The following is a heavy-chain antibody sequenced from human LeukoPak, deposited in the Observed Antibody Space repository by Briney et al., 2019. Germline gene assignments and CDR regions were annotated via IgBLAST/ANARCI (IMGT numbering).Heavy chain of an antibody. J-gene: IGHJ4*02. D-gene: IGHD6-25*01. Sequence: SETLSLTCGVSGGSVSSTNWWTWIRQPPGKGLEWVGEVHLDGRTNFNPSLKSRLTMSVDLSENHVSLKLTSVTAADTAVYYCAREGGFYRPLDYSGQGTLVTVSS. CDR2: VHLDGRT. CDR3: AREGGFYRPLDY. CDR1: GGSVSSTNW. V-gene: IGHV4-4*02.